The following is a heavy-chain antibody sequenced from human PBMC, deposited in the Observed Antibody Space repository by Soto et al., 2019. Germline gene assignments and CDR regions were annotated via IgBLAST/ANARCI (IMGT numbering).Heavy chain of an antibody. J-gene: IGHJ4*02. CDR2: IYYSGST. CDR1: GGSISNYY. D-gene: IGHD2-8*02. V-gene: IGHV4-59*08. Sequence: LCGGSISNYYWSWIRQSRGKGLEWIGYIYYSGSTNYNPSLKSRLTISVDTSKNQFSLKLSSVTAADTAVYYCARHRPGPYDYWGQGTLVTVSS. CDR3: ARHRPGPYDY.